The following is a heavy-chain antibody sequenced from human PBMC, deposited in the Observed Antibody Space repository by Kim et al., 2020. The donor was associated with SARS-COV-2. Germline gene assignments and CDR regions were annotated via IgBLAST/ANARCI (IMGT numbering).Heavy chain of an antibody. D-gene: IGHD6-6*01. CDR1: GFTFSDHY. CDR3: TRSSSGNPFDY. J-gene: IGHJ4*02. CDR2: SRDKASSYST. V-gene: IGHV3-72*01. Sequence: GGSLRLSCAVSGFTFSDHYIDCVRQAPGKGPEWVGRSRDKASSYSTEYAASVKGRFTISREESKNSLYLQMNSLRTEDTVVYYCTRSSSGNPFDYWGQGT.